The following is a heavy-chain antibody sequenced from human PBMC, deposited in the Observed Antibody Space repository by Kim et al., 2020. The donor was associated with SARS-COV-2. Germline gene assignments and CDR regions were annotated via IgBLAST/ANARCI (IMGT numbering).Heavy chain of an antibody. D-gene: IGHD1-26*01. Sequence: SETLSLTCTVSGGSISSSSYYWGWIRQPTGKGLEWIGSIYYSGSTYYNTSLKSRVTISVDTSKNQFSLKLSSVTAADTAVYYCARPMVGATGGYFDYWGQGTLVTVSS. CDR2: IYYSGST. V-gene: IGHV4-39*01. J-gene: IGHJ4*02. CDR3: ARPMVGATGGYFDY. CDR1: GGSISSSSYY.